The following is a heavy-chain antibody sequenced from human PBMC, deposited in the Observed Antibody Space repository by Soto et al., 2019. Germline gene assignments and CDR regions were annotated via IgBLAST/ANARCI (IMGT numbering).Heavy chain of an antibody. D-gene: IGHD6-19*01. V-gene: IGHV3-21*01. CDR2: ISSSSSYI. J-gene: IGHJ4*02. CDR3: AREGQWLYSAALDY. CDR1: GFTFSSYS. Sequence: EVQLVESGGGLVKPGGSLRLSSAACGFTFSSYSMNWVRKAPGKGLEWVSSISSSSSYIYYADSVKGRFTISRDNAKNSLYLQMNSLRAEDTAVYYCAREGQWLYSAALDYWGQGTLVTVSS.